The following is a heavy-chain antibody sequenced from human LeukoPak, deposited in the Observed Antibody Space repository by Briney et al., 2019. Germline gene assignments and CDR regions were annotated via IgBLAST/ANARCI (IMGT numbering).Heavy chain of an antibody. CDR1: GFTFSSYA. D-gene: IGHD2-15*01. CDR3: ARDLCRGSGGSCYSFDY. V-gene: IGHV3-30-3*01. CDR2: ISYDGSNK. J-gene: IGHJ4*02. Sequence: PGGSLRLSCAASGFTFSSYAMSWVRQAPGKGLEWVAVISYDGSNKYYADSVKGRFTISRDNSKNTLYLQMNSLRAEDTAVYYCARDLCRGSGGSCYSFDYWGQGTLVTVSS.